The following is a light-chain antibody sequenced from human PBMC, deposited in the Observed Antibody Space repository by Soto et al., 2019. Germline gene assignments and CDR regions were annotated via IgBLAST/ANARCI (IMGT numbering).Light chain of an antibody. CDR2: DAS. CDR1: QSISRY. CDR3: QQRGTWPRVT. V-gene: IGKV3-11*01. Sequence: EIVLTQSPATLSLSPGDTATLSCRASQSISRYLAWYQQKPGQAPRLLIYDASIRATGIPARFRGGGSETDFTLTISSLAPEDFAIYYCQQRGTWPRVTFGGGTKVDIK. J-gene: IGKJ4*01.